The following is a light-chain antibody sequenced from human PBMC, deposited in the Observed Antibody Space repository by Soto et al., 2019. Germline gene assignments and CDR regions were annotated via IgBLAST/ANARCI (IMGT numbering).Light chain of an antibody. CDR3: GAWDSSLSAEV. Sequence: QSVLTQPPSVSAAPRQKVTISCYGSSSNIGNNYVSWYQHLPGTAPKLLIYYNNERPSGIPDRFSGSKSGTSATLGITGLQTGDEADYYCGAWDSSLSAEVFGGGPKVTVL. J-gene: IGLJ3*02. CDR2: YNN. V-gene: IGLV1-51*01. CDR1: SSNIGNNY.